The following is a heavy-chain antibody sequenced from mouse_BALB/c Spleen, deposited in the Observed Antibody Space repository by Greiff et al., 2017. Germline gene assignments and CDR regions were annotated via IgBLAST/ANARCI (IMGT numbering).Heavy chain of an antibody. Sequence: EVKLVESGGGLVQPGGSLKLSCAASGFTFSSYGMSWVRQTPDKRLELVATINSNGGSTYYPDSVKGRFTISRDNAKNTLYLQMSSLKSEDTAMYYCARGWVDYDVYFDYWGQGTTLTVSS. D-gene: IGHD2-4*01. CDR3: ARGWVDYDVYFDY. CDR1: GFTFSSYG. CDR2: INSNGGST. V-gene: IGHV5-6-3*01. J-gene: IGHJ2*01.